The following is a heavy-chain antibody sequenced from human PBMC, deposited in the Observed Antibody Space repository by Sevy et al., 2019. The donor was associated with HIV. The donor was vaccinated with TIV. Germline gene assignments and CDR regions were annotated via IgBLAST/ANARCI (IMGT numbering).Heavy chain of an antibody. D-gene: IGHD2-21*02. J-gene: IGHJ4*02. V-gene: IGHV3-23*01. CDR2: LGGSVTTP. CDR1: GFTFTSYA. Sequence: GGSLRLSCVASGFTFTSYAMSWVRQAPGKGLEWVSGLGGSVTTPYYADSVRGRFTISRDNSKNTLYLQMNSLRAEDTAVYYCAKDMEVTTSGRDFYYFDYWGQGTLVTVSS. CDR3: AKDMEVTTSGRDFYYFDY.